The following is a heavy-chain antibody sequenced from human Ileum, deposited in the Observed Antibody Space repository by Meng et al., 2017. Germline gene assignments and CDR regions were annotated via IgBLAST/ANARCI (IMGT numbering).Heavy chain of an antibody. CDR1: SGTIGSNTY. J-gene: IGHJ4*02. Sequence: QSPCLAPGLGVLSATLSASFAVSSGTIGSNTYRGWVRQPAGKGLEWIGQISHSGSAYYNPSLKSRVTMSVDKSKSQFSLMLTSVTAADTAIYYCARHGGYSQDFWGQGTLVTVSS. CDR3: ARHGGYSQDF. D-gene: IGHD4-23*01. V-gene: IGHV4-4*02. CDR2: ISHSGSA.